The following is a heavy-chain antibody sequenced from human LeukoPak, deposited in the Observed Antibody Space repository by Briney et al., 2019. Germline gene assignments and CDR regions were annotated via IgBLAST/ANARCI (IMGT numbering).Heavy chain of an antibody. D-gene: IGHD5-18*01. CDR2: IYHSGST. Sequence: KASETLSLTCAVSGGSISSGGYSWSWIRQPPGKGLEWIGYIYHSGSTYYNPSLKSRVTISVDRSKNQFSLKLSSVTAADTAVYYCARIIGYSYGSGSYFDYWGQGTLVTVSS. V-gene: IGHV4-30-2*01. CDR3: ARIIGYSYGSGSYFDY. CDR1: GGSISSGGYS. J-gene: IGHJ4*02.